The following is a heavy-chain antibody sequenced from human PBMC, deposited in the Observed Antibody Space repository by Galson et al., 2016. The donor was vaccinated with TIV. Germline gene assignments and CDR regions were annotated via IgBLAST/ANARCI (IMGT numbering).Heavy chain of an antibody. CDR1: GFTFEDYG. Sequence: SLRLSCAASGFTFEDYGMQWVRQTPGKGLEWVSGISSNSVSRSYADSVKGRFTIFRDNAKKSLYVQMNSLRVEDTALYYCAKARGCSYGSPQDYYYGMDVWGQGTTVTVSS. D-gene: IGHD3-10*01. J-gene: IGHJ6*02. CDR3: AKARGCSYGSPQDYYYGMDV. CDR2: ISSNSVSR. V-gene: IGHV3-9*01.